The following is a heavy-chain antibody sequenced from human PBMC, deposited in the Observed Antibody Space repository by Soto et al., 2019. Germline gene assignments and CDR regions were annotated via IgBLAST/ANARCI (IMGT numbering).Heavy chain of an antibody. CDR2: ISGKNGNT. CDR1: GYTFISHG. J-gene: IGHJ6*02. Sequence: QVQLVQSGVEVKKPGASVKVSCKASGYTFISHGISWVRQAPVQGLEWMGWISGKNGNTTYAQKLQGRVTLTPDTSKSTAYMELRSLRSDDTAESYCARVSSSIVVVPDYGMNVWGQGTTVTVS. CDR3: ARVSSSIVVVPDYGMNV. V-gene: IGHV1-18*04. D-gene: IGHD2-15*01.